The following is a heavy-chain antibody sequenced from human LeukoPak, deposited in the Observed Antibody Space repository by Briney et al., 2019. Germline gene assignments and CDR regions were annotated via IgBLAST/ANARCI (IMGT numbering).Heavy chain of an antibody. Sequence: ASVKVSCKASGYTFTGYYMHWVRQAPGQGLEWMGWINPNSGGTNYAQKFQGRVTMTRDTSISTAYMELSRLRSDDTAVYYCARDCYDILTGYYTGASDYWGQGTLATVSS. CDR1: GYTFTGYY. CDR3: ARDCYDILTGYYTGASDY. V-gene: IGHV1-2*02. J-gene: IGHJ4*02. CDR2: INPNSGGT. D-gene: IGHD3-9*01.